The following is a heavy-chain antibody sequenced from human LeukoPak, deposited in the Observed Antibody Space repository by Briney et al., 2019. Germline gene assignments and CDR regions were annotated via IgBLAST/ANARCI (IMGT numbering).Heavy chain of an antibody. J-gene: IGHJ4*02. CDR1: GFTFSSYA. D-gene: IGHD4-23*01. CDR2: ISYDGSNK. V-gene: IGHV3-30*04. CDR3: AKFYGGGNPIFDY. Sequence: GGSLRLSCAASGFTFSSYAMHWVRQAPGKGLEWVAVISYDGSNKYYADSVKGRFTISRDNSKNTLYLQMNSLRAEDTAVYYCAKFYGGGNPIFDYWGQGTLVTVSS.